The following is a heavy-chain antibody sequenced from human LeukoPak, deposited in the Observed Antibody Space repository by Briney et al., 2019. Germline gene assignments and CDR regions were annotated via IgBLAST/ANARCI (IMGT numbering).Heavy chain of an antibody. Sequence: GGSLRLSCAGAGFTFDDSVMHWVRQAPGKGLEWISTINWNSGNIGYADSVKGRFTISRDNAKNSLFLQMNSLRTEDTALYYCAKGGHPTRYYYGMDVWGQGTTVTVSS. CDR1: GFTFDDSV. CDR2: INWNSGNI. D-gene: IGHD2-15*01. J-gene: IGHJ6*02. CDR3: AKGGHPTRYYYGMDV. V-gene: IGHV3-9*01.